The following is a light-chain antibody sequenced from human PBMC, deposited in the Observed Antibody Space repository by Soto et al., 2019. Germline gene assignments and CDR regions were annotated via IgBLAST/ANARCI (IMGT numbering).Light chain of an antibody. CDR3: SSYTTSSTHWV. J-gene: IGLJ3*02. V-gene: IGLV2-14*01. CDR1: SSDVGGYNY. CDR2: EVS. Sequence: QLVLTQPASVSGSPGQSITISCTGTSSDVGGYNYVSWYQHHPGKAPKLLIYEVSNRPSGVSNRFSGSKSGNTASLTISGLQAEDEADYYCSSYTTSSTHWVFGGGTKLTVL.